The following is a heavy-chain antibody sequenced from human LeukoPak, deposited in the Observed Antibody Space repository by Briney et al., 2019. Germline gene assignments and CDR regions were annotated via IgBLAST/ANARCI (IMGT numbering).Heavy chain of an antibody. V-gene: IGHV3-9*01. CDR3: AKGARTEQGEDWFDP. D-gene: IGHD3-10*01. J-gene: IGHJ5*02. CDR1: GFTFSSYT. CDR2: ISWNSGSI. Sequence: GGSPRLSCAASGFTFSSYTMNWVRQAPGKGLEWVSGISWNSGSIGYADSVKGRFTISRDNAKNSLYLQMNSLRAEDTALYYCAKGARTEQGEDWFDPWGQGTLVTVSS.